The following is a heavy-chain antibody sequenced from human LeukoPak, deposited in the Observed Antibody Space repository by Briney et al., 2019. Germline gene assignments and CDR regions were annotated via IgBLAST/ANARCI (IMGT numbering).Heavy chain of an antibody. Sequence: ASVKVSCKASGYTFTSYYMHWVRQAPGQGLEWMGIINPSGGSTSYAQKFQGRVNMTRDTSTSTVYMELSRLRSEDTAVYYCARDLLGYSGYDGGPFDYWGQGTLVTVSS. V-gene: IGHV1-46*01. D-gene: IGHD5-12*01. CDR3: ARDLLGYSGYDGGPFDY. J-gene: IGHJ4*02. CDR1: GYTFTSYY. CDR2: INPSGGST.